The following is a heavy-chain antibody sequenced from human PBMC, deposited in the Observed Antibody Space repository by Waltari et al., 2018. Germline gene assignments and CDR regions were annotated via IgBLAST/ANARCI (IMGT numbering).Heavy chain of an antibody. J-gene: IGHJ4*02. V-gene: IGHV3-21*01. D-gene: IGHD2-15*01. CDR3: ARDGAGCQDY. CDR1: GFTFSSYS. CDR2: FSSRSYI. Sequence: EVQLVESAVGLVKPGGSLRLSCAASGFTFSSYSMNWVRQAPGKGLECVSTFSSRSYIYYAASVKGRFTISRDNAKNSLYLQMNGLRAEDTAVYYWARDGAGCQDYWGQGTLVTVSS.